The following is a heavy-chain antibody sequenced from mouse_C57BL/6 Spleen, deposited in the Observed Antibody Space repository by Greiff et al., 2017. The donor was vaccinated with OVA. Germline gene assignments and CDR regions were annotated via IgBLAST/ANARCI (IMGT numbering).Heavy chain of an antibody. V-gene: IGHV7-3*01. Sequence: DVMLVESGGGLVQPGGSLSLSCAASGFTFTDYYMSWVRQPPGKALEWLGFIRNKANGYTTEYSASVKGRFTISRDNSQSILYLQMNALRAEDSATYYCARLVYYYGSSYFDYWGQGTTLTVSS. CDR2: IRNKANGYTT. J-gene: IGHJ2*01. D-gene: IGHD1-1*01. CDR3: ARLVYYYGSSYFDY. CDR1: GFTFTDYY.